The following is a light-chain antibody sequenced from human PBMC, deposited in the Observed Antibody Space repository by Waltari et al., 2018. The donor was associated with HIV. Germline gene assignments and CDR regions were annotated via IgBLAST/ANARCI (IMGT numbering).Light chain of an antibody. Sequence: QLVLTQSPSASASLGASVKLTCTLSSGHSSYAIAWHQQQPEKGPRYLMKLNSDGSHSKGDGISYRFSGSSSGAGRYLTLPAPQSEDEADCYWRTWGTGIRVFGGGTRLTVL. CDR1: SGHSSYA. CDR2: LNSDGSH. V-gene: IGLV4-69*01. CDR3: RTWGTGIRV. J-gene: IGLJ3*02.